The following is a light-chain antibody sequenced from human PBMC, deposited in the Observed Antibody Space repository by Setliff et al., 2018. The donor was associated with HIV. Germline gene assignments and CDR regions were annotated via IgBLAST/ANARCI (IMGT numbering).Light chain of an antibody. Sequence: QSALPQPASVSGSPGQSITISCTGTSSDVGGYNYVSWYQQHPGKAPKLMIYDVSKRPSGVSNRFSGSKSGNTASLTISGLQAEDEADYYCSSYTSSSTYVFGSGTKVTV. CDR1: SSDVGGYNY. CDR3: SSYTSSSTYV. CDR2: DVS. J-gene: IGLJ1*01. V-gene: IGLV2-14*01.